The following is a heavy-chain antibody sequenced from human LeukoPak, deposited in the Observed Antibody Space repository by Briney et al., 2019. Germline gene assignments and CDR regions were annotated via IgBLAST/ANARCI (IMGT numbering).Heavy chain of an antibody. Sequence: GGSLRLSCAASGFTFSSYSMNWVRRAPGKGLEWVSFISSSSSTIYYADSVKGRFTISRDNAKNSLYPQMNSLRAEDTAVYYCARDRGGSYSAIDYWGQGTLVTVSS. V-gene: IGHV3-48*04. CDR1: GFTFSSYS. D-gene: IGHD1-26*01. CDR2: ISSSSSTI. CDR3: ARDRGGSYSAIDY. J-gene: IGHJ4*02.